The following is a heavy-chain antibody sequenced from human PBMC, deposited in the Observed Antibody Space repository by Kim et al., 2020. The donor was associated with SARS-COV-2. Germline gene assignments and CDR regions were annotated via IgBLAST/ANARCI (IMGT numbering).Heavy chain of an antibody. Sequence: ASVKVSCKASGYTFTSYYMHWVRQAPGQGLEWMGIINPSGGSTSYAQKFQGRVTMTRDTSTSTVYMELSSLRSEDTAVYYCARVPSLFDYVWGSYRSWFDPWGQGTLVTVSS. CDR2: INPSGGST. CDR3: ARVPSLFDYVWGSYRSWFDP. D-gene: IGHD3-16*02. J-gene: IGHJ5*02. CDR1: GYTFTSYY. V-gene: IGHV1-46*01.